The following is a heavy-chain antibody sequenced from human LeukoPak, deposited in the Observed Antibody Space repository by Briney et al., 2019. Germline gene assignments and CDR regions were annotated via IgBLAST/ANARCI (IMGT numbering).Heavy chain of an antibody. D-gene: IGHD6-19*01. V-gene: IGHV1-2*02. CDR2: INPYSGDT. J-gene: IGHJ4*02. Sequence: ASVKVSCKASGYTFSGYYMHWVRQAPGQGVEWMGWINPYSGDTHYAQTFQGRVTVTRDTSISTAYMELSRLKSDDTAADYCAREGRPGTGGWYYFDYWGQGTLVTVSS. CDR3: AREGRPGTGGWYYFDY. CDR1: GYTFSGYY.